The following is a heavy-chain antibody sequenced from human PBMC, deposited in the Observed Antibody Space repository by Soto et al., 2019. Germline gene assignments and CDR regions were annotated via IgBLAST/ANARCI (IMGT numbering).Heavy chain of an antibody. J-gene: IGHJ6*02. V-gene: IGHV1-69*13. Sequence: ASVKVSCKASGGTFSSYAISWVRQAPGQGLEWMGGIIPIFGTANDEQKFQGRVTITADESTSTAYMELSSLGSEDTAVYYCAVPRLGQVRGVIIRGPGRPPYGMDVWGQGTTVTVSS. D-gene: IGHD3-10*01. CDR3: AVPRLGQVRGVIIRGPGRPPYGMDV. CDR1: GGTFSSYA. CDR2: IIPIFGTA.